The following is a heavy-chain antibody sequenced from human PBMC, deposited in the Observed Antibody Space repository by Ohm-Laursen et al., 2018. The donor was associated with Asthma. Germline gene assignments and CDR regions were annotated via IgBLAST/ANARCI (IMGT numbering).Heavy chain of an antibody. CDR2: INPNSGGT. V-gene: IGHV1-2*06. D-gene: IGHD1-14*01. CDR1: GYTFTGYY. CDR3: AREASGNTGLYYFDF. J-gene: IGHJ4*02. Sequence: ASVKVSCKPSGYTFTGYYMHWVRQAPGQGLEWMGRINPNSGGTNYAQKFQGRVTMTTDTSTSTAYMELSSLRSDDSAVYFCAREASGNTGLYYFDFWGQGTLVTVSS.